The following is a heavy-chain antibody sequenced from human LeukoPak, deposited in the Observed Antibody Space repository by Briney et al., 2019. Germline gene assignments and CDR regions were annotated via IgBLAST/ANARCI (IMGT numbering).Heavy chain of an antibody. J-gene: IGHJ5*02. CDR1: GGSISSSSYY. Sequence: KSSETLSLTCTVSGGSISSSSYYWGWIRQPPGKGLEWIGSIYYSGSTYYNPSLKSRVTISVDTSKNQFSLKLSSVTAADTAVYYCARAPAYDFRPYGGWFDPWGQGTLVTVSS. CDR3: ARAPAYDFRPYGGWFDP. CDR2: IYYSGST. V-gene: IGHV4-39*01. D-gene: IGHD3-3*01.